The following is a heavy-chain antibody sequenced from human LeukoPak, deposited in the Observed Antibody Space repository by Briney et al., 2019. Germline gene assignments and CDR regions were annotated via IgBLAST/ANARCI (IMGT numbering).Heavy chain of an antibody. V-gene: IGHV4-61*05. J-gene: IGHJ6*02. Sequence: SETLSLTCTVSGGSISSSSYSWGWIRQPPGKGLEWIGYIYYSGSTNYNPSLKSRVTISVDTSKNQFSLKLSSVTAADTAVYYCARVRHANYYYYYYGMDVWGQGTTVTVSS. CDR1: GGSISSSSYS. CDR3: ARVRHANYYYYYYGMDV. D-gene: IGHD1-1*01. CDR2: IYYSGST.